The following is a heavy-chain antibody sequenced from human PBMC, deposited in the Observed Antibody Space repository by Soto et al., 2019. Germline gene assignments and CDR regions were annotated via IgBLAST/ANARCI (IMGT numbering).Heavy chain of an antibody. V-gene: IGHV4-34*01. CDR1: GGSFSGYY. CDR3: ATNSYSSSWYLNYLDY. CDR2: INHSGST. D-gene: IGHD6-13*01. Sequence: TSETLSLTCAVYGGSFSGYYWSWIRQPPGKGLEWIGEINHSGSTNYNPSLTSRVTISVDTSKNQFSLKLSSVTAADTAVYYCATNSYSSSWYLNYLDYWGQRHLITVSS. J-gene: IGHJ4*02.